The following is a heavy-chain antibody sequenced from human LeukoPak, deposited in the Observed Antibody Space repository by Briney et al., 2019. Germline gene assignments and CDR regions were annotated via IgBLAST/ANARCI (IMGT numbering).Heavy chain of an antibody. D-gene: IGHD6-13*01. Sequence: GGSLRLSCAASGFTFDRYAMHWVRQAPGKGLEWVSFISYDGNSKNYAVSVKGRFTISRDNSKNTMYLQMNSLSAEDTAVYFCARDAGVSDYWGQGTPVTVSS. CDR3: ARDAGVSDY. CDR2: ISYDGNSK. V-gene: IGHV3-30*04. CDR1: GFTFDRYA. J-gene: IGHJ4*02.